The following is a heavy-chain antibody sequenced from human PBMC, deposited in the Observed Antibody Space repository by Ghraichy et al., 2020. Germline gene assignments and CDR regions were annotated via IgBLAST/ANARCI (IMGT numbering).Heavy chain of an antibody. CDR1: GFIVSSNY. D-gene: IGHD2-15*01. CDR3: ASLSQCSDITCYGSRGSEGYFDL. Sequence: GGSLRLSCGASGFIVSSNYMTWVRQAPGKGLEWVSIIYSGGSTHYADSVKGRFTISRDKSKNTVFLQMNSLRAEDTAVYYCASLSQCSDITCYGSRGSEGYFDLWGRGTLVTVSS. CDR2: IYSGGST. J-gene: IGHJ2*01. V-gene: IGHV3-53*01.